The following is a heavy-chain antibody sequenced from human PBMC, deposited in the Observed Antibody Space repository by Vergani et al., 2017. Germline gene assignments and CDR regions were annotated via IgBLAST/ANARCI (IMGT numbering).Heavy chain of an antibody. CDR2: ISGSATGGVT. V-gene: IGHV3-23*04. CDR1: GLVFSDYT. D-gene: IGHD1-26*01. Sequence: EVQLVESGGDLAQPGGSLTLSCVAYGLVFSDYTMSWVRQAPGRGLEWVSIISGSATGGVTYVADSVKGRFTIFRDNSKNTIYLQMNSLRAEDTAVYYCVHLPSVRIVGPLYYFGSWGEGTLVTVSS. J-gene: IGHJ4*02. CDR3: VHLPSVRIVGPLYYFGS.